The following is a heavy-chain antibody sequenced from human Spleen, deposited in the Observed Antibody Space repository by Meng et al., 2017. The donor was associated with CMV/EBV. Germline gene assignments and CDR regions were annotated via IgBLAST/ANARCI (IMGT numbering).Heavy chain of an antibody. CDR2: ISTNNGNT. CDR3: ARGDLYYYDSSGMGY. J-gene: IGHJ4*02. D-gene: IGHD3-22*01. Sequence: SGYTFTSIGITWVRPAPGQGLEWMGWISTNNGNTYYAQNLQGRVTMTTDTSTSTAYMELRSLRSDDTAVYYCARGDLYYYDSSGMGYWGQGTLVTVSS. V-gene: IGHV1-18*01. CDR1: GYTFTSIG.